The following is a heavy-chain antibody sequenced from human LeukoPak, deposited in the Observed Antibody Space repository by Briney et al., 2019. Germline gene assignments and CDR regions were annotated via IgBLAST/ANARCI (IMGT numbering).Heavy chain of an antibody. CDR3: ATDQRYAFDY. D-gene: IGHD3-9*01. CDR2: IRTTAEGAKYA. CDR1: GFSFTDYP. V-gene: IGHV3-48*02. Sequence: GGSLRLSCATFGFSFTDYPMNWVRQAPGKGLEWISNIRTTAEGAKYAYYADSVKGRVTISRDDGKNTLYLHMNSLRDDDTAVYYCATDQRYAFDYWGQGIPVTVSS. J-gene: IGHJ4*02.